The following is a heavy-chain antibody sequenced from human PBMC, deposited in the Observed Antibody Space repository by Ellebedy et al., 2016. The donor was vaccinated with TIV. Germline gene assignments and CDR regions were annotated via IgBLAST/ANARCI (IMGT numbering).Heavy chain of an antibody. Sequence: GESLKISCVASGFTFSSYAMSWVRQAPGKGLDWVSSLSASGGSTYYADSVKGRFTISSDNSKNPLYLQMNSLRGEDTAVYYCAKRVTMVREVITYYHYAMDVWGQGTTVTVSS. V-gene: IGHV3-23*01. D-gene: IGHD3-10*01. J-gene: IGHJ6*02. CDR1: GFTFSSYA. CDR3: AKRVTMVREVITYYHYAMDV. CDR2: LSASGGST.